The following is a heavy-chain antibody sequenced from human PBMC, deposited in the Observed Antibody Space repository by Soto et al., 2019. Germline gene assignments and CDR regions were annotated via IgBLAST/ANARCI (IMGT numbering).Heavy chain of an antibody. J-gene: IGHJ6*02. CDR1: GYSFTSHY. CDR3: ARDLGYYYDSSGYYLGYYYYGMDV. V-gene: IGHV1-46*01. CDR2: IYPGGVNI. Sequence: GASVKVSCKAIGYSFTSHYMHWVRQAPGQGLEWMGTIYPGGVNIGYAQKFKGRVTITADESTSTAYMELSSLRSEDTAVYYCARDLGYYYDSSGYYLGYYYYGMDVWGQGTTVTVSS. D-gene: IGHD3-22*01.